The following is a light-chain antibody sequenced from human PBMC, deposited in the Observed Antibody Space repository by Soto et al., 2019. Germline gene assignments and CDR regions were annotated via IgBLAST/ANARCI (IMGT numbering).Light chain of an antibody. CDR1: QGISSY. CDR3: QQFNSFPLT. CDR2: AAS. J-gene: IGKJ4*01. V-gene: IGKV1-9*01. Sequence: DIQLTQSPSFLSASVGDRVIITCRASQGISSYLAWYQQKPGKAPKLLIYAASTLQSGVPSGFSGSGSGTEXTLTISSLQPEDFATYYCQQFNSFPLTFGGGTKVEIK.